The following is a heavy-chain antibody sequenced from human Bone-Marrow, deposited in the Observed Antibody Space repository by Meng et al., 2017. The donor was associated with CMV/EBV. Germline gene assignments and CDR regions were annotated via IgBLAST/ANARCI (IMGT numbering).Heavy chain of an antibody. D-gene: IGHD6-6*01. V-gene: IGHV4-39*01. CDR3: ASSRYSSSSWFDY. Sequence: SETLSLTCTVSGGSISSGNYHWTWVRQPPGKGLEWIGCIHYSGTTYYNPSLKSRVTISVDTSKNQFSLKLPSMTAADTAVYYCASSRYSSSSWFDYWGQGTPVTVSS. CDR2: IHYSGTT. CDR1: GGSISSGNYH. J-gene: IGHJ4*02.